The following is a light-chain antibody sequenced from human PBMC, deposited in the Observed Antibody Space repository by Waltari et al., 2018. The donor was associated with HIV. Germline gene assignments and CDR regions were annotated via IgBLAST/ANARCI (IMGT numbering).Light chain of an antibody. V-gene: IGLV3-21*02. CDR3: QVGDSTTDEGV. CDR2: DDS. CDR1: NIKSKN. Sequence: SYVLTQPPSVSVAPGQTATITCGGNNIKSKNVHWYRQRPGQAPTLVVYDDSARPPGIPERFSGSHSENTATLTISRVEAGDEADYYCQVGDSTTDEGVFGGGTKLAVL. J-gene: IGLJ2*01.